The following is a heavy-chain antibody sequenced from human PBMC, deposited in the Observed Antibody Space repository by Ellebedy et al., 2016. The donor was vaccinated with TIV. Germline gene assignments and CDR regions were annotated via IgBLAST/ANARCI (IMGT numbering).Heavy chain of an antibody. CDR2: IGGNDDKA. J-gene: IGHJ1*01. V-gene: IGHV3-23*01. CDR1: GFTFNSYV. D-gene: IGHD6-13*01. Sequence: GESLKISCAASGFTFNSYVMSWVRQTPGKGLEWASSIGGNDDKAFYAESVRGRFIISRDKTKKTLFLDMNRLRAEDTAFYYCAKERRYTTNWYDPEHFQHWGQGTLVTVSS. CDR3: AKERRYTTNWYDPEHFQH.